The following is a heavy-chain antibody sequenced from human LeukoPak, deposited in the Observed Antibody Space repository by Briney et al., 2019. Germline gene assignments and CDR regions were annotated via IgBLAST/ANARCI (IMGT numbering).Heavy chain of an antibody. D-gene: IGHD6-13*01. CDR2: ISAYNGNT. V-gene: IGHV1-18*04. J-gene: IGHJ5*02. Sequence: GASVKVSCKASGYTFTSYYMHWVRQAPGQGLEWMGWISAYNGNTNYAQKLQGRVTMTTDTSTSTAYMELRSLRSDDTAVYYCARAGQQLVPVDPWGQGTLVTVSS. CDR1: GYTFTSYY. CDR3: ARAGQQLVPVDP.